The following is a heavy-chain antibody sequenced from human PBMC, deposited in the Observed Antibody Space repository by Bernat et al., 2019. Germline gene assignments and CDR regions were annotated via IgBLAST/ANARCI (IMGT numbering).Heavy chain of an antibody. D-gene: IGHD3-22*01. CDR1: GGSISSYY. CDR2: IYYSGST. V-gene: IGHV4-59*01. Sequence: QVQLQESGPGLVKPSETLSLTCTVSGGSISSYYWSWIRQPPGKGLEWIGYIYYSGSTNYNPSLKSRVTISVDTSKNQFSLKLSSVTAADTAVYYCARDSPDSSVLDIWGQGTMVTVSS. CDR3: ARDSPDSSVLDI. J-gene: IGHJ3*02.